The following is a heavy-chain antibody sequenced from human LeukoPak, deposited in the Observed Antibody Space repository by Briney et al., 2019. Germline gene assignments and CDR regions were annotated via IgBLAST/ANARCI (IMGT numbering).Heavy chain of an antibody. V-gene: IGHV3-64D*06. J-gene: IGHJ4*02. Sequence: GGSLRLSCSASGFTFSTYAMHWVRQAPGKGLEYVSAISSNGGSTYYADSVKGRFTISRDNSKNTLYLQMSSLRAEDTAVYYCVKARVPRASSGIYLSLYCWEQGTLVTVSS. CDR2: ISSNGGST. CDR1: GFTFSTYA. CDR3: VKARVPRASSGIYLSLYC. D-gene: IGHD1-26*01.